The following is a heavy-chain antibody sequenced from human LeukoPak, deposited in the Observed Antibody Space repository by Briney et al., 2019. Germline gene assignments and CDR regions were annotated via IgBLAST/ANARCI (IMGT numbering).Heavy chain of an antibody. CDR2: IYHSGST. CDR1: GYSISSGYY. Sequence: SETLSLTCTVAGYSISSGYYWGWIRQPPGKGLEWIGSIYHSGSTNYNPSLKSRVTISVDTSKNQFSLKLSSVTAADTAVYYCARGRVRGDWFDPWGQGTLVTVSS. J-gene: IGHJ5*02. V-gene: IGHV4-38-2*02. D-gene: IGHD3-10*01. CDR3: ARGRVRGDWFDP.